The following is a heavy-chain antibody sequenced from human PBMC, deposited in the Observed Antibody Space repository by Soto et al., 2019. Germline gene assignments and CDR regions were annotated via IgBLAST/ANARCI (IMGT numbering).Heavy chain of an antibody. CDR1: EFTFNDYT. CDR2: ISRSSTYI. Sequence: QLVESGGGLVRPGGSLRLSCAASEFTFNDYTVNWVRQAPGTGLEWVSSISRSSTYIYYADSVAGRFTISRDNAKMSLYLQMNSLRAEDTAIYYCARERDSTWIRHGMDVWGQGTTVTVSS. D-gene: IGHD5-18*01. V-gene: IGHV3-21*01. J-gene: IGHJ6*02. CDR3: ARERDSTWIRHGMDV.